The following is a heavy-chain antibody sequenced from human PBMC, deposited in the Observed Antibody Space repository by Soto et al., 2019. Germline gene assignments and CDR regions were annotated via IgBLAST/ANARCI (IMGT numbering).Heavy chain of an antibody. CDR2: IYYSGNT. D-gene: IGHD3-10*01. J-gene: IGHJ4*02. CDR3: ATHQGYYGSGTYCFDY. Sequence: QLQLQESGPGLVKPSETLSLTCTVSGGSISRSSYYWGWIRQPPGKGLEWIGSIYYSGNTHYNPSLKSRVTISVDTSKNQFSLKLSSVTATDAAMYYCATHQGYYGSGTYCFDYWGQGTLVTVSS. CDR1: GGSISRSSYY. V-gene: IGHV4-39*01.